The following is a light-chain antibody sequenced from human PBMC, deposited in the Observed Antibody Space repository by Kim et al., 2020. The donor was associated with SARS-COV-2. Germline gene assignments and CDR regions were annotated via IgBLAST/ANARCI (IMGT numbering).Light chain of an antibody. J-gene: IGLJ2*01. Sequence: SVSTGQTATITCFGDKLGNQYASWYQQKAGQCPGLVIYQKTNRPAGSPERFSGSNAGNAATLTISGTQALDEADYYCQAWDSSTVIFGGGTQLTVL. CDR3: QAWDSSTVI. V-gene: IGLV3-1*01. CDR1: KLGNQY. CDR2: QKT.